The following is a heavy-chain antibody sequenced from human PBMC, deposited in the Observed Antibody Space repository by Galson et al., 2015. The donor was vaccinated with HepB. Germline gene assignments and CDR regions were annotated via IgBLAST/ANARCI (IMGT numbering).Heavy chain of an antibody. J-gene: IGHJ5*02. Sequence: SVKVSCKVSGYTLSEISVHWVRQAPGQGLEWMGGIIPSFGIANYAQKFQGRVTITADKSTSTAFMELSSLRSEDTAVYYCARANDFWSGYRDAGTSRWFDAWGQGTLVTVSS. V-gene: IGHV1-69*10. CDR1: GYTLSEIS. CDR3: ARANDFWSGYRDAGTSRWFDA. D-gene: IGHD3-3*01. CDR2: IIPSFGIA.